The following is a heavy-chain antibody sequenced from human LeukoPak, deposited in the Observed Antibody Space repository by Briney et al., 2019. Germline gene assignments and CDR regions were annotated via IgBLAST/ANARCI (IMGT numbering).Heavy chain of an antibody. CDR2: IYYSGST. J-gene: IGHJ6*03. CDR3: ARTAPAAMGYYMDV. V-gene: IGHV4-39*01. D-gene: IGHD2-2*01. Sequence: PSETLSLTCTVSGGSISSSSYYWGWIRQPPGKGLEWIGSIYYSGSTYYNPSLKSRVTISVDTSKNQFSLKLSSVTAADTAVYYCARTAPAAMGYYMDVWGKGTTVTISS. CDR1: GGSISSSSYY.